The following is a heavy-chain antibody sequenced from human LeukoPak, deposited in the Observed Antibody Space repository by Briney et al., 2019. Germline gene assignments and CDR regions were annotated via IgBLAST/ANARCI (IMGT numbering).Heavy chain of an antibody. Sequence: VASVKVSCKASGYTFISFGISWVRQAPGQGLEWMGWISPYNGNTNYPQKVQGRITVTTDTSTSTAYMELRSLRSDDTAVYYCARDKNHYDTRGDFWGQGTLVTVSS. CDR3: ARDKNHYDTRGDF. V-gene: IGHV1-18*01. CDR2: ISPYNGNT. J-gene: IGHJ4*02. CDR1: GYTFISFG. D-gene: IGHD3-22*01.